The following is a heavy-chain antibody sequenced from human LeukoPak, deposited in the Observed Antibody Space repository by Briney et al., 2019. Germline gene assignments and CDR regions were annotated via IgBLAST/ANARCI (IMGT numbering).Heavy chain of an antibody. J-gene: IGHJ4*02. Sequence: GGSLRLSCATSGFTFSSYAMAWVRQAPGKGLEWFSYISTGGGSTYSADSVKGRFNTSRDKSKNTLFLQMNSLRAEDTAVYHCARQIGYCSDGNCYFDYWGQGTLVTVSS. CDR3: ARQIGYCSDGNCYFDY. D-gene: IGHD2-15*01. CDR1: GFTFSSYA. V-gene: IGHV3-23*01. CDR2: ISTGGGST.